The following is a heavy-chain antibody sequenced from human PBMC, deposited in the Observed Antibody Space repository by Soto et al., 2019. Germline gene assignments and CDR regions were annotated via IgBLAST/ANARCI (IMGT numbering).Heavy chain of an antibody. V-gene: IGHV3-48*03. CDR3: APSNGASPFDY. D-gene: IGHD2-8*01. CDR1: GFTFSSYE. J-gene: IGHJ4*02. Sequence: EVQLVESGGGLVQPGGSLRLSCAASGFTFSSYEINWVRQAPGKGLEWVSYISSSASTIYYADSVKGRFTISRDNAKNSLYLQMNSLRAEDTAVYYCAPSNGASPFDYWGQGTLVTVSS. CDR2: ISSSASTI.